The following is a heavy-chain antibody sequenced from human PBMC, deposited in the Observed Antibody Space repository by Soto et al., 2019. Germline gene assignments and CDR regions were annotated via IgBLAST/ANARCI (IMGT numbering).Heavy chain of an antibody. Sequence: GGSLRLSCVGTGFNFDDFAMHWIRQAPGKGLEWVSSISWNSVTKNYADSVKGRFTISRDNARKSLHLQINTLRTGDTALYFCAKATTQLAQPFFHXWGQGILVTVSX. J-gene: IGHJ5*02. CDR1: GFNFDDFA. D-gene: IGHD1-1*01. V-gene: IGHV3-9*01. CDR3: AKATTQLAQPFFHX. CDR2: ISWNSVTK.